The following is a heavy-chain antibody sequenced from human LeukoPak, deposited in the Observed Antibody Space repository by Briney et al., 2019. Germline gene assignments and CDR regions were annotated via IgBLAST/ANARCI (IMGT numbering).Heavy chain of an antibody. Sequence: SETLSLTCALYGGSFSGYFWSWIRQPPGKGLEWIGEINHSGSTNYNPSLKSRVTISVDTSKNQFSLKLSSVTAADTAVYFCARSHSSSSEVSLGYWGQGTLVTVSS. V-gene: IGHV4-34*01. D-gene: IGHD6-6*01. CDR3: ARSHSSSSEVSLGY. CDR2: INHSGST. J-gene: IGHJ4*02. CDR1: GGSFSGYF.